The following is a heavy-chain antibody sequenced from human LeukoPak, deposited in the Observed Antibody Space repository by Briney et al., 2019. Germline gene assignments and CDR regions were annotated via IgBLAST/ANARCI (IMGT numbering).Heavy chain of an antibody. V-gene: IGHV3-23*01. CDR1: GFDFNFFD. CDR3: AKESLSLSPPYVYVGRYLDH. CDR2: INGRGEGTT. D-gene: IGHD3-16*01. J-gene: IGHJ4*02. Sequence: GGSLRLSCAASGFDFNFFDMSGARQAPGKGPEGVSVINGRGEGTTHYADSVKGRCTISRDNSNNTLYLQMNRLSAEHTAVYYCAKESLSLSPPYVYVGRYLDHWGQGTLVTVSS.